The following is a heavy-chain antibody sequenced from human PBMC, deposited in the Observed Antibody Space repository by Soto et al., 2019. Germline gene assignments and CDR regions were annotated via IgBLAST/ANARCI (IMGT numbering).Heavy chain of an antibody. V-gene: IGHV1-69*13. CDR3: ASNQLESLPNYYYYGMDV. CDR2: IIPIFGTA. J-gene: IGHJ6*02. Sequence: SVKVSCKASGGTFSSYAISWVRQAPGQGLEWMGGIIPIFGTANYAQKFQGRVTITADESTSTAYMELSSLRSEDTAVYYCASNQLESLPNYYYYGMDVWGQGTTVTSP. D-gene: IGHD1-1*01. CDR1: GGTFSSYA.